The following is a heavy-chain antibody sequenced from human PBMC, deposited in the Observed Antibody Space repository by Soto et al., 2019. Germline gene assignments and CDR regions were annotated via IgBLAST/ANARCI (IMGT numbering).Heavy chain of an antibody. CDR2: IYYSGST. CDR3: ARGTRHYYDSSGYYYAGDLWFDY. CDR1: GGSISSGDYY. V-gene: IGHV4-30-4*01. Sequence: QVQLQESGPGLVKPSQTLSLTCTVSGGSISSGDYYWSWIRQPPGKGLEWIGYIYYSGSTYYNPSLKSRVTISVDTSKNQFSLKLSSVTAADTAVYYCARGTRHYYDSSGYYYAGDLWFDYWGQGTLVTVSS. J-gene: IGHJ4*02. D-gene: IGHD3-22*01.